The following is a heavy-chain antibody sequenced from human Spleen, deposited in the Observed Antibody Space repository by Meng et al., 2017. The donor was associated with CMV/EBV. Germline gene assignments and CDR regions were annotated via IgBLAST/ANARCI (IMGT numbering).Heavy chain of an antibody. CDR2: INPNSGGT. V-gene: IGHV1-2*02. CDR1: GYTFTDYY. Sequence: ASVKVSCKASGYTFTDYYMHWVRQAPGQGLEWMGWINPNSGGTNYAQKFQGRVTMTRDTSISTAYMELSRLRSDDTAVYYCARELRIVVVPAATRRGFDPWGQGTLVTVSS. D-gene: IGHD2-2*01. J-gene: IGHJ5*02. CDR3: ARELRIVVVPAATRRGFDP.